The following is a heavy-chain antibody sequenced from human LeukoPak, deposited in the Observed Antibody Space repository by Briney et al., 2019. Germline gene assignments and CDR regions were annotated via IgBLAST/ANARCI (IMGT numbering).Heavy chain of an antibody. D-gene: IGHD3-22*01. J-gene: IGHJ6*04. CDR2: ISYDGSNK. CDR3: ARIVSTIYYYYYYGMDV. V-gene: IGHV3-30*03. CDR1: GFTFSSYG. Sequence: PGGSLRLSCAASGFTFSSYGMHWVRQAPGKGLEWVAVISYDGSNKYYADSVKGRFTISRDNSKNTLYLQMNSLRAEDTAVYYCARIVSTIYYYYYYGMDVWGKGTTVTVSS.